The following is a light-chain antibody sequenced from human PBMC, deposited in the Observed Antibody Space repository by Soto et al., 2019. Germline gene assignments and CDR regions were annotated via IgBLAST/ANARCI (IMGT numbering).Light chain of an antibody. J-gene: IGLJ2*01. Sequence: QTVVTQPPSASASLGASVTLTCTLSSGYSNYKVDWYQQRPGKDPRFVMRVGTGGIVGSKGDGIPDRFSVLGSGLNRYLTIKNIQEEDESDYHCGADHGSGSNFVYVVFGGGTKLTVL. CDR1: SGYSNYK. V-gene: IGLV9-49*01. CDR3: GADHGSGSNFVYVV. CDR2: VGTGGIVG.